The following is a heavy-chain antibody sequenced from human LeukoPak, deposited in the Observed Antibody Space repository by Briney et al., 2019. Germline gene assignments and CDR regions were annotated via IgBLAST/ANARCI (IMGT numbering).Heavy chain of an antibody. D-gene: IGHD1-26*01. J-gene: IGHJ4*02. CDR1: GGSISSYY. V-gene: IGHV4-4*09. CDR2: IYTSGST. CDR3: ARSTVGANPYDY. Sequence: SETLSLTCTVSGGSISSYYWSWIRQPPGKGLEWIGYIYTSGSTNYNPSLKSRVPISVDTSKNQFSLKLSSVTAADTAVYYCARSTVGANPYDYWGQGTLVTVSS.